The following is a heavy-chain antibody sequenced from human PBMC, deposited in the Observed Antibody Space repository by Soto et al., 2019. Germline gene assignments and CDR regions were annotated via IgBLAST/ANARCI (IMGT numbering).Heavy chain of an antibody. CDR3: ARDGRCGGGTCYSSCWFDP. CDR2: ISYDGSNK. V-gene: IGHV3-30*04. Sequence: GGSLRLSCAASGFTFNSYALHWVRQAPGKWLEWVAVISYDGSNKYYAESVKGLFTISRDNSKNTLYLQMNTLRTDDTAVYYCARDGRCGGGTCYSSCWFDPWGQGTLVTVSS. J-gene: IGHJ5*02. CDR1: GFTFNSYA. D-gene: IGHD2-15*01.